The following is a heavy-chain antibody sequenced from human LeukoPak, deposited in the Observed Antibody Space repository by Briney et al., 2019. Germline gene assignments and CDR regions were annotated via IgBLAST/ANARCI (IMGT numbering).Heavy chain of an antibody. CDR3: ARSGTVDY. V-gene: IGHV3-21*01. D-gene: IGHD3-10*01. Sequence: GGSLRLSCAASGFTFSSYNMNWVRQAPGKGPEWVSSITSSSSYIYYADSVKGRFTISRDNAKNSLYLQMNSLRAEDTAVYYCARSGTVDYWGQGTLVTVSS. J-gene: IGHJ4*02. CDR2: ITSSSSYI. CDR1: GFTFSSYN.